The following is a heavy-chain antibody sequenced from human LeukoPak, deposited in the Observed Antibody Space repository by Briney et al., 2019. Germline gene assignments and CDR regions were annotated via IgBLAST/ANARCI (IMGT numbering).Heavy chain of an antibody. Sequence: PGGSLRLSCAASGFTFSSYWMHWVRQAPGKGLVWVSRINSDGSSTSYADSVKGRFTISRDNSKNTLYLQMNSLRAEDTAVYYCAKETTPFGSSWYWVYWGQGTLVTVSS. J-gene: IGHJ4*02. V-gene: IGHV3-74*01. CDR1: GFTFSSYW. CDR3: AKETTPFGSSWYWVY. CDR2: INSDGSST. D-gene: IGHD6-13*01.